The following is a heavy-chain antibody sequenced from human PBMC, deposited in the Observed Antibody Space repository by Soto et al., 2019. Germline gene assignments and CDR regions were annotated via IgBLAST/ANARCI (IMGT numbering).Heavy chain of an antibody. CDR2: IYYNVNT. D-gene: IGHD3-9*01. J-gene: IGHJ4*02. CDR1: GASISSHY. Sequence: PSETLSLTCNVSGASISSHYWSWIRQPPGKGLEWIGYIYYNVNTKYNPSLQSRVSISMDVSTNQCSLKLNSATAADTAVYYCERGMAEEQIFYYFDYWGQGALVTVSS. CDR3: ERGMAEEQIFYYFDY. V-gene: IGHV4-59*11.